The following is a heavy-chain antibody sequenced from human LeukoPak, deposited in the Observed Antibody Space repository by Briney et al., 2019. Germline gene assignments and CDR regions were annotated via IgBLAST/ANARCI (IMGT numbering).Heavy chain of an antibody. V-gene: IGHV3-33*06. CDR1: GFTFSSYG. CDR3: AKDRGAYCSSTSCYLDY. CDR2: IWYDGSNK. D-gene: IGHD2-2*01. Sequence: GGSLRLSCAASGFTFSSYGMHWVRQAPGKGLEWVAVIWYDGSNKYYADSLKGRFTISRDNSKNTLYLQMNSLRAEDTAVYYCAKDRGAYCSSTSCYLDYWGQGTLVTVSS. J-gene: IGHJ4*02.